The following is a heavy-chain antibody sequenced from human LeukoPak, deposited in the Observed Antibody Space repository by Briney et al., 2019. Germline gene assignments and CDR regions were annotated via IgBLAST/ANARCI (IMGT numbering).Heavy chain of an antibody. Sequence: PSETLSLTCTVSGGSISSYYWSWIRQPPGKGLEWIGYIYYSGSTNYNPSLKSRVTISVDTSKNQFSLKLSSVTAADTAVYYCARSSGWYEHDYWGQGTLVTVSS. V-gene: IGHV4-59*01. CDR1: GGSISSYY. CDR3: ARSSGWYEHDY. CDR2: IYYSGST. J-gene: IGHJ4*02. D-gene: IGHD6-19*01.